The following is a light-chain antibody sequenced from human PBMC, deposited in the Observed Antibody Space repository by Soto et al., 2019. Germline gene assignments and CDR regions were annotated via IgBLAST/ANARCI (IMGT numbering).Light chain of an antibody. CDR2: DVS. Sequence: QSALTQPRSVSGSPGQSVTISCTGTSSDVGGYNYVSWYQQHPGKAPKLMIYDVSKQPSGVPDRFSGSKSGNTASLTISGLQAEDEADYNCCSYAGSSYVFGTGTKLTVL. J-gene: IGLJ1*01. V-gene: IGLV2-11*01. CDR3: CSYAGSSYV. CDR1: SSDVGGYNY.